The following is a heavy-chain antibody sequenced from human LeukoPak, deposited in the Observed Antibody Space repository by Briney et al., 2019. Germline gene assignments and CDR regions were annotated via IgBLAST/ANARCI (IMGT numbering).Heavy chain of an antibody. J-gene: IGHJ4*02. D-gene: IGHD3-16*01. Sequence: GGSLRLSCAASEFTFGRYSMNWVRQAPGKGLEWVSTISSISHYIYYADSVKGRFTISRDNAKNSMYLQMNSLRAEDTGVYYCARDLSLGNPGGFDYWGQGALVTVSS. CDR2: ISSISHYI. CDR1: EFTFGRYS. CDR3: ARDLSLGNPGGFDY. V-gene: IGHV3-21*01.